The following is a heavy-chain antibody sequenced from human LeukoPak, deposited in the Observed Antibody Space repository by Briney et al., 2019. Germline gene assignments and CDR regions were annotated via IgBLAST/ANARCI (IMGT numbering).Heavy chain of an antibody. J-gene: IGHJ4*02. V-gene: IGHV1-18*01. CDR3: ARYSSGWYHFDS. CDR1: GYTFTGHG. CDR2: ISAYNGNT. Sequence: GASVKVSCKASGYTFTGHGISWVRQAPGQGLEWMGWISAYNGNTNYAQKLQGRVTMTTDTSTSTAYMELRSLRSDDTAVYYCARYSSGWYHFDSWGQGTLVTLSS. D-gene: IGHD6-19*01.